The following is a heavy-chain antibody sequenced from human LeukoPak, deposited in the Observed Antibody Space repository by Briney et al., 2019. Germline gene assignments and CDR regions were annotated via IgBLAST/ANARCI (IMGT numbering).Heavy chain of an antibody. J-gene: IGHJ3*02. CDR2: IRYDGSNK. V-gene: IGHV3-30*02. CDR1: GFTFSSYG. Sequence: GGSLRLSCAASGFTFSSYGMHWVRQAPDKGLEWVAFIRYDGSNKYYADSVKGRFTISRDNSKNTLYLQMNSLRAEDTAVYYCAKDPPYYYDSSGSKDGAFDIWGQGTMVTVSS. D-gene: IGHD3-22*01. CDR3: AKDPPYYYDSSGSKDGAFDI.